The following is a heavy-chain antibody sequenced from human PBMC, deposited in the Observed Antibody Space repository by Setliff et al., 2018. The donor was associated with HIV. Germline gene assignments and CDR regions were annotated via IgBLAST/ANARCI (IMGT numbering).Heavy chain of an antibody. Sequence: PSETLSLTCTVSGGSISSGSYYWSWIRQPAGKGLEWIGHMYTSGSTNYNPSLKSRVTISVDTSKNQFSLKLSSVTAADTAVYYCARVVKGYNWNYFDHWGQGTLVTVSS. CDR2: MYTSGST. CDR3: ARVVKGYNWNYFDH. D-gene: IGHD1-20*01. V-gene: IGHV4-61*09. CDR1: GGSISSGSYY. J-gene: IGHJ4*02.